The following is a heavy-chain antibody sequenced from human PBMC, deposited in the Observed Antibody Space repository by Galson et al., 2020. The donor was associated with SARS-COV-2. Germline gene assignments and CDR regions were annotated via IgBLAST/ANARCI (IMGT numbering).Heavy chain of an antibody. D-gene: IGHD3-3*01. Sequence: GGSLRLSCAASGFTFSSYWRSWVRQAPGKGLEWVGNIKQDGSEKYYVDSVKGRFTISRDNAKNSLYLQMNSLRAEDTAVYYCARWDYDFWSGYSAYYYMDVWGKGTTVTVSS. CDR3: ARWDYDFWSGYSAYYYMDV. V-gene: IGHV3-7*01. J-gene: IGHJ6*03. CDR1: GFTFSSYW. CDR2: IKQDGSEK.